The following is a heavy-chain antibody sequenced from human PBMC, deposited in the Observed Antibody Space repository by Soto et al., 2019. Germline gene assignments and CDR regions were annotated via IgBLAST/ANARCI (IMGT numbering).Heavy chain of an antibody. D-gene: IGHD5-12*01. CDR2: IITIFGTV. Sequence: VQLVQSGAEVKKPGSSVKVSCKASGGTFSNYPISWVRQAPGQGLEWMGGIITIFGTVNYAQKFQGRVTITADDSTSPAYMELGSLRSEYAAGYYCARGNHRWLQLWYFDLWGRGPLVTVSS. V-gene: IGHV1-69*12. J-gene: IGHJ2*01. CDR1: GGTFSNYP. CDR3: ARGNHRWLQLWYFDL.